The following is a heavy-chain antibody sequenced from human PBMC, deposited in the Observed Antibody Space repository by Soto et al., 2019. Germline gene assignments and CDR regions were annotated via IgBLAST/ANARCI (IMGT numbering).Heavy chain of an antibody. CDR1: GGSISSSSYY. CDR3: ARAKHEITMITFGDPQGFDY. J-gene: IGHJ4*02. Sequence: PSETLSLTCTVSGGSISSSSYYWGWIRQPPGKGLDWIGSIYYSGSTYYNPSLKSRVTISVDTSKNQFSLKLSSVTAADTAVYYCARAKHEITMITFGDPQGFDYWGQGTLVTVSS. CDR2: IYYSGST. D-gene: IGHD3-16*01. V-gene: IGHV4-39*01.